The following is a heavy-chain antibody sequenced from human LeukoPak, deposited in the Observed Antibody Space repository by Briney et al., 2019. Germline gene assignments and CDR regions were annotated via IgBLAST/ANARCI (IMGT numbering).Heavy chain of an antibody. CDR3: AREVFWSGYLPY. D-gene: IGHD3-3*01. Sequence: GASVKVSCKASGYTFTSYGISWVRQAPGQGLEWMGWISAYNGNTNYAQKFQGRVTITADESTSTAYMELSSLRSEDTAVYYCAREVFWSGYLPYWGQGTLVTVSS. CDR2: ISAYNGNT. CDR1: GYTFTSYG. V-gene: IGHV1-18*01. J-gene: IGHJ4*02.